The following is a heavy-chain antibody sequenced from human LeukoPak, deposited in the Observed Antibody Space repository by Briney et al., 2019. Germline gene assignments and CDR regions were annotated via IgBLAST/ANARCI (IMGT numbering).Heavy chain of an antibody. V-gene: IGHV1-18*01. CDR1: GYTFTSYG. J-gene: IGHJ3*02. CDR2: ISAYNGNT. CDR3: ARLRGAAFDI. Sequence: ASVKVSCKASGYTFTSYGISWVRQAPGQGLEWMGWISAYNGNTNYAQKFQGRVTMTTDTSTRTAYMDLRSLRSDDTAVYYCARLRGAAFDIWGQGTMVTVSS.